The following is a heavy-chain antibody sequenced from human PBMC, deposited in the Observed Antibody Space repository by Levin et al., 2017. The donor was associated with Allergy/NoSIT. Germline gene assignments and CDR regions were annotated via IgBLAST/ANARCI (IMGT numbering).Heavy chain of an antibody. V-gene: IGHV4-59*01. CDR3: ARGPTRYYFDY. CDR1: GGSISSYY. J-gene: IGHJ4*02. Sequence: SQTLSLTCTVSGGSISSYYWSWIRPPPGEGLEWLGYIYSSGNTNYNPSLKSRVTISVDTSKSQFSLNLTSVTAADTAVYFCARGPTRYYFDYWGQGTLVTVSS. CDR2: IYSSGNT.